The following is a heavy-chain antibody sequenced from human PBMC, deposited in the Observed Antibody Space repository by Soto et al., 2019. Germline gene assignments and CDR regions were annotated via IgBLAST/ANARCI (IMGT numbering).Heavy chain of an antibody. Sequence: SETLSLTCTVSGGSISSGGSYCSWIRQSPGKGLEWIGYIYYSGTTYYNPSLKSRVTISVDTSKNQFSLKLSSVTAADTGTYYCARNGGSTWYYFDSWGQGTVVTVS. CDR2: IYYSGTT. J-gene: IGHJ4*02. V-gene: IGHV4-31*03. D-gene: IGHD6-13*01. CDR1: GGSISSGGSY. CDR3: ARNGGSTWYYFDS.